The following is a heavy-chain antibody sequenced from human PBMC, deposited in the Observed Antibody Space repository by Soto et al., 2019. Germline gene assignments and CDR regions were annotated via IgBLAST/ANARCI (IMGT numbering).Heavy chain of an antibody. CDR3: ATAPRVVTLIGGWCFDL. D-gene: IGHD2-15*01. CDR2: IIPIFGVP. Sequence: QVQLVQSGAEVKKPGSSVKVSCKASGITLNSYSITWVRQAPGQGLEWMGRIIPIFGVPNYAQKFQGRVTITADITTNTGSMEISSLRAEDTAVYSCATAPRVVTLIGGWCFDLWGRCTRVTVSS. V-gene: IGHV1-69*02. J-gene: IGHJ2*01. CDR1: GITLNSYS.